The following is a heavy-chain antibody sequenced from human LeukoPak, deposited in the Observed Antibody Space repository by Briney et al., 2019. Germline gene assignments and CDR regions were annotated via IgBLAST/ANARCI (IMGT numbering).Heavy chain of an antibody. V-gene: IGHV3-48*03. CDR2: ISSSGSTI. CDR1: GFTFSSYE. D-gene: IGHD3-22*01. J-gene: IGHJ4*02. Sequence: PGGSLRLSCAASGFTFSSYEMNWVRQAPGRGLEWVSYISSSGSTIYYADSVKGRFTISRDNAKNSLFLQMNSLRVEDTAMYYCARGLFDTSGFYFEQWGQGTLVTVSS. CDR3: ARGLFDTSGFYFEQ.